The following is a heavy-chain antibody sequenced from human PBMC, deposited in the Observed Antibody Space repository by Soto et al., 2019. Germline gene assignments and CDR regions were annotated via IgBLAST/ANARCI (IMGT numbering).Heavy chain of an antibody. CDR3: ASNAGDRLLLPRYQRYNWCDP. D-gene: IGHD3-9*01. CDR2: IYTSGST. CDR1: GGSISSYY. Sequence: PSETLSLTCTVSGGSISSYYWTWIRQPAGKGLEWIGRIYTSGSTNYNPSLKSRVTMSVDTSKNQFSLKLSSVTAADTAVYYCASNAGDRLLLPRYQRYNWCDPWGQGILVTVSS. J-gene: IGHJ5*02. V-gene: IGHV4-4*07.